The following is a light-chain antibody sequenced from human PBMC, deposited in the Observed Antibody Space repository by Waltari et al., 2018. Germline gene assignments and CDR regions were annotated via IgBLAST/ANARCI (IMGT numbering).Light chain of an antibody. J-gene: IGKJ5*01. CDR3: QQYNSWPIT. CDR1: QSVDSN. Sequence: EIVMTQSPATLSVSPGERATLSCRASQSVDSNLAWYQQKPGQAPRLPIYGASTRATGVPARFSGSGSGTEFTLTISSLQSEDFAVYYCQQYNSWPITFGQGTRLEIK. V-gene: IGKV3-15*01. CDR2: GAS.